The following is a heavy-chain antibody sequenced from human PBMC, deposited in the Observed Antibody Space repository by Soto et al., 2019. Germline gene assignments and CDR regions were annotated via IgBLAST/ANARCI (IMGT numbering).Heavy chain of an antibody. D-gene: IGHD5-12*01. CDR1: GFTFSSYS. Sequence: EVQLVESGGGLVKPGGSLRLSCAASGFTFSSYSMNWVRQAPGKGLEWVSSISSSSSYIYYADSVKGRFTISRDNAKNSLYLQMNSRRAEDTAVYYCARVATPGRRTWWYFDYWGQGTLVTVSS. V-gene: IGHV3-21*01. CDR2: ISSSSSYI. CDR3: ARVATPGRRTWWYFDY. J-gene: IGHJ4*02.